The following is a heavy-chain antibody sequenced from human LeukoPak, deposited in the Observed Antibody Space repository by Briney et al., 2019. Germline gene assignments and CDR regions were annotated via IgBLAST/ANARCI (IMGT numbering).Heavy chain of an antibody. CDR2: MNTDGSTI. D-gene: IGHD6-19*01. Sequence: GGPLRLSCAASGFIFSNYWMHWLRQAPGEELVWVSRMNTDGSTINYADYVKGRFTISRDNAKNTLYLQMNSLTTEDTAVYYCATAGKYRFDNWGQGILVTVSS. CDR1: GFIFSNYW. V-gene: IGHV3-74*01. CDR3: ATAGKYRFDN. J-gene: IGHJ5*02.